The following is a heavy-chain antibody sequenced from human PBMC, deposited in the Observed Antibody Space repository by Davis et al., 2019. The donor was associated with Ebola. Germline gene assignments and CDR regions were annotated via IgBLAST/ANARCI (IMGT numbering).Heavy chain of an antibody. D-gene: IGHD4-17*01. V-gene: IGHV1-18*01. CDR2: ISAYNGNT. CDR1: GYTFTNYG. J-gene: IGHJ4*02. Sequence: AASVKVSCKASGYTFTNYGISWVRQAPGQGLEWTGWISAYNGNTNYAQYLQGRVAMTTDTSTSTAYMELRSLRSDDTAVYYCARDLGDYDFDYWGQGTLVTVSS. CDR3: ARDLGDYDFDY.